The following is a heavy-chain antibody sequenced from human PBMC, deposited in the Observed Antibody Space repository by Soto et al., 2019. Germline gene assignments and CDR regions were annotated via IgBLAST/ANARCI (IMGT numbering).Heavy chain of an antibody. J-gene: IGHJ4*02. CDR3: AKDIRGYGSGGTYFEN. V-gene: IGHV3-9*01. CDR1: GFTFDDYA. Sequence: EVQLVESGGGLVQPGRSLRLACAASGFTFDDYAMHWVLQGPGKGLAWVSGISWNSGRIDYADSVKGRFTISRDNAKKSLYLQMNSLRGEDTALYYCAKDIRGYGSGGTYFENWGQGTVVTVSS. D-gene: IGHD6-19*01. CDR2: ISWNSGRI.